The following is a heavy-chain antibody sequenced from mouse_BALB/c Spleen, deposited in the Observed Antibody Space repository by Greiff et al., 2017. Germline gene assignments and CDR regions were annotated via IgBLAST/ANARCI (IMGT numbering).Heavy chain of an antibody. CDR2: ISYSGST. CDR3: ARGGLRGGWDY. J-gene: IGHJ2*01. V-gene: IGHV3-8*02. D-gene: IGHD2-4*01. Sequence: EVKLMESGPSLVKPSQTLSLTCSVTGDSITSGYWNWIRKFPGNKLEYMGYISYSGSTYYNPSLKSRISITRDTSKNQYYLQLKSVTTEDTATYYCARGGLRGGWDYWGQGTTLTVSS. CDR1: GDSITSGY.